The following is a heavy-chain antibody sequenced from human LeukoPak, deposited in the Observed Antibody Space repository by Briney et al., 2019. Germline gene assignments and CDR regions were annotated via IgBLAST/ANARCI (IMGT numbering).Heavy chain of an antibody. V-gene: IGHV3-48*03. D-gene: IGHD1-26*01. CDR3: ARKCNLVGVAPEALDF. Sequence: PRGSLRPSCAASGLTFSSYEMNWVRQAPGKGLEWVSYISNDGNTIYYADSVKGRFTIYRDNAKNSLYLQMNSLRAEDTAVYFCARKCNLVGVAPEALDFWGRERMVTVCS. CDR1: GLTFSSYE. J-gene: IGHJ3*01. CDR2: ISNDGNTI.